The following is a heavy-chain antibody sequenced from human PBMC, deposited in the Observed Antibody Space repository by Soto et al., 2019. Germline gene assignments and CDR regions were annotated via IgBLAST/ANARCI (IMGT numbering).Heavy chain of an antibody. Sequence: SETLSLTCTFSGGSIGTSWWNLIRQSPGKGLEWIGYVYYNGDTNYYPSLKSRVTISVDTSKNQFSLSLNSVTAADPAAYYGGGPCSKTYEHWDHGTRVTFSS. D-gene: IGHD2-2*01. CDR1: GGSIGTSW. V-gene: IGHV4-59*01. J-gene: IGHJ4*01. CDR3: GGPCSKTYEH. CDR2: VYYNGDT.